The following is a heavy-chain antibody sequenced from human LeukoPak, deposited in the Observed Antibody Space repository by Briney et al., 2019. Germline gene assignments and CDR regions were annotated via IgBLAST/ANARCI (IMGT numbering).Heavy chain of an antibody. V-gene: IGHV4-4*07. CDR1: GGSISSYY. CDR2: IYSSGST. D-gene: IGHD6-13*01. Sequence: SETLSLTCTVSGGSISSYYWSWIRQPAGKGLEWIGRIYSSGSTNYNPSLKSRVTISVDTSKNQFSLKLSSVTAADTAVYYCARSKLIAAAAPYYYYGMDVWGQGTTVTVSS. J-gene: IGHJ6*02. CDR3: ARSKLIAAAAPYYYYGMDV.